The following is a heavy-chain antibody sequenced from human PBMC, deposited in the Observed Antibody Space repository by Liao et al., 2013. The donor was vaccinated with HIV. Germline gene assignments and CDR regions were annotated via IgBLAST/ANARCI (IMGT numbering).Heavy chain of an antibody. J-gene: IGHJ5*02. CDR3: ARLHCSGDHCYGGVRP. CDR1: GGSISGYS. Sequence: QVQLQESGPGLVKPSETLTLTCTVSGGSISGYSWSWIRQPAGKGLEWIGRIYTNGRTTYNPSLESRVTLSLDKSERQFSLSLSSVTAADTAVYYCARLHCSGDHCYGGVRPWGQGISVTVSS. D-gene: IGHD2-15*01. V-gene: IGHV4-4*07. CDR2: IYTNGRT.